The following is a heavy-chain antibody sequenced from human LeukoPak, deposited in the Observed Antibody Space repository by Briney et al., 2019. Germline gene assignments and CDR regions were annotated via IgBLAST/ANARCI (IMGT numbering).Heavy chain of an antibody. V-gene: IGHV4-4*07. J-gene: IGHJ4*02. CDR2: IYTSGST. D-gene: IGHD6-19*01. CDR1: GGSISSYY. CDR3: ARESSSGWPAVDY. Sequence: SATLSLTCTVSGGSISSYYWSWIRPPAGKGLEWIGRIYTSGSTNYNPSLKSRVTMSVDTSKNQFSLKLSSVTAADTAVYYCARESSSGWPAVDYWGQGTLVTVSS.